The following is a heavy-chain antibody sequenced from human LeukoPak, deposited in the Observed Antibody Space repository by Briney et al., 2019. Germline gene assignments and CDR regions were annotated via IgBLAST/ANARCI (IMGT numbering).Heavy chain of an antibody. J-gene: IGHJ3*02. Sequence: GGSLRLSCAASGFTFSGYWMHWVRQAPGKGLVWVSRINSDGSSTSYADSVKGRFTISRDNAKNTLYLQMNSLRAEDTAVYYCAREITMVRGVTHDAFDIWGQGTMVTVSS. CDR2: INSDGSST. V-gene: IGHV3-74*01. CDR1: GFTFSGYW. D-gene: IGHD3-10*01. CDR3: AREITMVRGVTHDAFDI.